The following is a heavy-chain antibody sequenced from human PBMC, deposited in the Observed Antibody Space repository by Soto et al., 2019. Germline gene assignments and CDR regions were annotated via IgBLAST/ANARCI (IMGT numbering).Heavy chain of an antibody. CDR3: ARGFGRLGELSLFFTIYPGFDP. CDR2: IYYSGST. V-gene: IGHV4-30-4*01. CDR1: GGSISSGDYY. D-gene: IGHD3-16*02. Sequence: PSETLSLTRTVSGGSISSGDYYWSWIRQPPGKGLEWIGYIYYSGSTYYNPSLKSRVTISVDTSKNQFSLKLSSVTAADTAVYYCARGFGRLGELSLFFTIYPGFDPWGQGTLVTVSS. J-gene: IGHJ5*02.